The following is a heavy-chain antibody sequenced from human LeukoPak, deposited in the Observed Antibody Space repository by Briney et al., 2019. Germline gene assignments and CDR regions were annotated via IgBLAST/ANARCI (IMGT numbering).Heavy chain of an antibody. Sequence: PSETLSLTCAVSGGSISTYFWSWIRQPPGKGLEWIGYISTSGSTKYSPSLKSRVSMAVDTSKNQFSLKLRSVTAADTAVYYCARLPDRSIWLDFGGQGTLVTVSS. D-gene: IGHD1-14*01. V-gene: IGHV4-4*09. CDR1: GGSISTYF. CDR3: ARLPDRSIWLDF. J-gene: IGHJ5*01. CDR2: ISTSGST.